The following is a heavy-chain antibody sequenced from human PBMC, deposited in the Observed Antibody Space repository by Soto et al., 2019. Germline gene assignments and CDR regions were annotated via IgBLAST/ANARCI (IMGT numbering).Heavy chain of an antibody. Sequence: SVKVSCKASGGTFSSYAISWVRQAPGQGLEWMGGIIPIFGTANYAQKFQGRVTITADESTSTAYMELSSLRSEDTAVYYCARAAPTLAVAGNNYFDYWGQGTLVTVSS. D-gene: IGHD6-19*01. CDR1: GGTFSSYA. J-gene: IGHJ4*02. CDR2: IIPIFGTA. V-gene: IGHV1-69*13. CDR3: ARAAPTLAVAGNNYFDY.